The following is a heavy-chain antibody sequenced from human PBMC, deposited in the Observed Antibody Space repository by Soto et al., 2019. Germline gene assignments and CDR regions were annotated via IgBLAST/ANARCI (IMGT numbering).Heavy chain of an antibody. Sequence: EVQLVESGGGLVQPGGSLRLSCAASGFTFSSYWMHWVRQAPGKGLVWVSRINSDGSSTSYEDSVKGRFNISRDNXXXXXXXXXXXXXXXXXXXXXXXXXXXLNWYFDLWGRGTLVTVSS. CDR2: INSDGSST. CDR3: XXXXXLNWYFDL. CDR1: GFTFSSYW. J-gene: IGHJ2*01. V-gene: IGHV3-74*01.